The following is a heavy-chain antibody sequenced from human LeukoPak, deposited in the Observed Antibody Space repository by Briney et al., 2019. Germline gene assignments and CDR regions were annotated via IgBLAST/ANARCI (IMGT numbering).Heavy chain of an antibody. D-gene: IGHD3-16*01. CDR2: INHSGST. J-gene: IGHJ4*02. Sequence: PSETLSLTCTVSGGSISSSSYYWGWIRQPPGKGLEWIGEINHSGSTNYNPSLKSRVTISVDTSKNQFSLKLSSVTAADTAVYYCASTVLGEFDYWGQGTLVTVSS. CDR1: GGSISSSSYY. V-gene: IGHV4-39*07. CDR3: ASTVLGEFDY.